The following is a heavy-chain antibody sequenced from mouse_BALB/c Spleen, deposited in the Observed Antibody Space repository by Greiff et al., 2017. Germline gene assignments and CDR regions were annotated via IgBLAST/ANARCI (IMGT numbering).Heavy chain of an antibody. V-gene: IGHV5-9-3*01. CDR1: GFTFSSYA. CDR2: ISSGGSYT. CDR3: ARQGGTPYFDY. Sequence: EVKLVESGGGLVKPGGSLKLSCAASGFTFSSYAMSWVRQTPEKRLEWVATISSGGSYTYYPDSVKGRFTISRDNAKNTLYLQMSSLRSEDTAMYYCARQGGTPYFDYWGQGTTLTVSS. J-gene: IGHJ2*01. D-gene: IGHD4-1*01.